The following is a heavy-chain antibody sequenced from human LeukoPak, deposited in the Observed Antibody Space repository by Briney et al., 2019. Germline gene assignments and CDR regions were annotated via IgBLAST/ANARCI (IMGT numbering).Heavy chain of an antibody. CDR1: GYSISSGYY. CDR2: IYYSGST. Sequence: SETLSLTCTVSGYSISSGYYWSWIRQPPGKGLEWIGYIYYSGSTNYNPSLKSRVTISVDTPKNQFSLKLSSVTAADTAVYYCARVPYYYDSSGHIGGWFDPWGQGTLVTASS. V-gene: IGHV4-61*01. D-gene: IGHD3-22*01. J-gene: IGHJ5*02. CDR3: ARVPYYYDSSGHIGGWFDP.